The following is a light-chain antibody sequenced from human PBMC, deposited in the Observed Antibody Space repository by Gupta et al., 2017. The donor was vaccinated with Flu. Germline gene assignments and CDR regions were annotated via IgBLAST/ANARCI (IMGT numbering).Light chain of an antibody. CDR1: SGSIGSNY. J-gene: IGLJ2*01. Sequence: NFLLPQPHSVSESPGKTVTISCTRSSGSIGSNYVQWYQQRPGSAPITVIYEDNLRPSGGTDRFSGSLDTSSKSASLTISGLKTEDEGDYYCQSYDGSNRVIIGGGTKLTGL. V-gene: IGLV6-57*03. CDR3: QSYDGSNRVI. CDR2: EDN.